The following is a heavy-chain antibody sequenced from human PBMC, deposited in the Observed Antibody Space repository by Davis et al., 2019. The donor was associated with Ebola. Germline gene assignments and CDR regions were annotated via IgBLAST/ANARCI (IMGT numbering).Heavy chain of an antibody. D-gene: IGHD5-18*01. Sequence: PSETLSLTCAVSGGPISSGGYSWSWIRQPPGKGLEWIGYIYHSGSTYYNPSLKSRVTISVDRSKNQFSLKLSSVTAADTAVYYCARGEEGYSYGYWGQGTLVTVSS. V-gene: IGHV4-30-2*01. CDR1: GGPISSGGYS. J-gene: IGHJ4*02. CDR2: IYHSGST. CDR3: ARGEEGYSYGY.